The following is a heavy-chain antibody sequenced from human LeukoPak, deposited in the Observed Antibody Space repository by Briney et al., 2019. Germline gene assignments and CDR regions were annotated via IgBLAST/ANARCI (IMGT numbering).Heavy chain of an antibody. CDR3: ATGVGTAMPSAYGMDV. J-gene: IGHJ6*02. CDR2: IYYSGST. Sequence: LEGPSVTCVVSLGSICGGVYYWGWTRLPPRDGLEWMGYIYYSGSTYYNPSLKSPVNISVDTSKNQFSLKLSSVTTADTAVYYCATGVGTAMPSAYGMDVWGQGNTVTVSS. CDR1: LGSICGGVYY. V-gene: IGHV4-30-4*01. D-gene: IGHD5-18*01.